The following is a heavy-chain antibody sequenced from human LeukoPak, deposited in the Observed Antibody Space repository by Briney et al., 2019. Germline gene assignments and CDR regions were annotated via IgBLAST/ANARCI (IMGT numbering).Heavy chain of an antibody. CDR3: ARLMVTSAHDAFDI. D-gene: IGHD5-18*01. J-gene: IGHJ3*02. CDR2: ISYDGSNK. CDR1: GFTFSSYA. V-gene: IGHV3-30*01. Sequence: GGSLRLSCAASGFTFSSYAMHRVRQAPGKGLEWVAVISYDGSNKYYADSVKGRFTISRDNSKNTLYLQMNSLRAEDTAVYYCARLMVTSAHDAFDIWGQGTMVTVSS.